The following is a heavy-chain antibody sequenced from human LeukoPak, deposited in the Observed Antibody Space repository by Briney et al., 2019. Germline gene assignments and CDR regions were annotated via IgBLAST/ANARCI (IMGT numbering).Heavy chain of an antibody. CDR2: ISSSSSYI. J-gene: IGHJ6*03. Sequence: GGSLRLSCAASGFTFSSYSMNWVRQAPGKGLEWVSSISSSSSYIYYADSVKGRFTISRDNAKNSLCLQMNSLRAEDTAVYYCARDFSRAGHYYYYYYYMDVWGKGTTVTVSS. CDR1: GFTFSSYS. CDR3: ARDFSRAGHYYYYYYYMDV. V-gene: IGHV3-21*01. D-gene: IGHD6-19*01.